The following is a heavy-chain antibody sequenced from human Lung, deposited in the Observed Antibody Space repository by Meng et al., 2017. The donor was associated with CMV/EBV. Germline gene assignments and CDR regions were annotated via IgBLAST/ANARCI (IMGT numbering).Heavy chain of an antibody. J-gene: IGHJ2*01. Sequence: SXTLSLXCTVSGGSISSSSYYWGWIRQPPGKGLEWIGSIYYSGSTYYNPSLKSRVTISVDTSKNQFSLKLSSVTAADTAVYYCARLYCGGDCYPPSLWGRGXLVTVSS. CDR2: IYYSGST. D-gene: IGHD2-21*01. CDR1: GGSISSSSYY. V-gene: IGHV4-39*07. CDR3: ARLYCGGDCYPPSL.